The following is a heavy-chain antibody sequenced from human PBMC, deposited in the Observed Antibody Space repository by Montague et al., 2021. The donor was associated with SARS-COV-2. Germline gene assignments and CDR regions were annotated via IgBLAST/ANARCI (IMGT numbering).Heavy chain of an antibody. D-gene: IGHD3-22*01. Sequence: SETLSLTCTVSGGSISNNYWCWIRHPPRRGLQRIVYIYYSGSTDYSPSLKSRVTISLDTSKNQFSLMVTSVTAADTAVYYCASGGGYYNYGLDVWGQGTTVTVSS. CDR1: GGSISNNY. CDR2: IYYSGST. CDR3: ASGGGYYNYGLDV. J-gene: IGHJ6*02. V-gene: IGHV4-59*01.